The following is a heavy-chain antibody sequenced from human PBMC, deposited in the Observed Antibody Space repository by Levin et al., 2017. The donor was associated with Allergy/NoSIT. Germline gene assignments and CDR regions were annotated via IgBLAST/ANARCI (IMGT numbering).Heavy chain of an antibody. CDR2: LRYSGDTT. J-gene: IGHJ3*02. CDR1: GFTFTSYT. V-gene: IGHV3-23*01. CDR3: AKGVSSGSPYRAFDM. Sequence: LSGGSLRLSCAASGFTFTSYTMTWVRQAPGRGLEWVSTLRYSGDTTHYADSVKGRFTISSDGSRDTLFLQMNSLRPEDTAVYYCAKGVSSGSPYRAFDMWGQGTMVTVSS. D-gene: IGHD1-26*01.